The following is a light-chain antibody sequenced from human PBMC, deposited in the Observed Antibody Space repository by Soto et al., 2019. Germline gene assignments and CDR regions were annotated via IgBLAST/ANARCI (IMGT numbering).Light chain of an antibody. Sequence: QSALTQPPSASGSPGQSVTISCTGTSSDIGGYNYVSWYQQHPGKAPQLMIYEVSNRPSGVSNRFSGSKSGNTASLTISGLQAEDEAEYYCSSYTRSTTLNVLFGGGTKLTVL. CDR1: SSDIGGYNY. CDR2: EVS. CDR3: SSYTRSTTLNVL. V-gene: IGLV2-14*01. J-gene: IGLJ2*01.